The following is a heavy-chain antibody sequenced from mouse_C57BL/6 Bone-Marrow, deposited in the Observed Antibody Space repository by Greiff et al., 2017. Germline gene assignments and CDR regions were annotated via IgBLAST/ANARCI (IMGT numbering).Heavy chain of an antibody. D-gene: IGHD1-1*01. CDR3: ASPLVDPYDYAMDY. CDR1: GYTFTDYY. J-gene: IGHJ4*01. Sequence: VQLQQSGPELVKPGASVKISCKASGYTFTDYYMNWVKQSHGKSLEWIGDINPNNGGTSYNQKFKGKATLTVDKSSSTAYMELRSLTSEDSAVYYGASPLVDPYDYAMDYWGQGTSVTVSS. V-gene: IGHV1-26*01. CDR2: INPNNGGT.